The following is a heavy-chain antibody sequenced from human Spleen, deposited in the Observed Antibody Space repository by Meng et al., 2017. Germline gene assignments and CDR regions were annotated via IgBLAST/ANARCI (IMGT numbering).Heavy chain of an antibody. D-gene: IGHD6-13*01. CDR1: GGSFSGYY. V-gene: IGHV4-34*01. J-gene: IGHJ4*02. CDR3: ARDPGGLAADGTGDY. Sequence: GSLRLSCAVYGGSFSGYYWSWIRQPPGKGLEWIGEINHSGSTNYNPSLKSRVTISVDTSKNQFSLKLSSVTATDTAVYYCARDPGGLAADGTGDYWGQGTLVTVSS. CDR2: INHSGST.